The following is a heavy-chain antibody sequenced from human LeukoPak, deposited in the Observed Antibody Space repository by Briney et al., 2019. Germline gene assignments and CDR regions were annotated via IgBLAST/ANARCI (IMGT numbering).Heavy chain of an antibody. Sequence: PSETLSLTCTVSGGSISSYYWSWIRQPPGKGLEWIGYIYYSGSTNYNPSLKSRVTISVDTSKNQFSLKLSSVTAADTAVYYCARVSEVVTAIFDYWGQGTLVTVSS. CDR1: GGSISSYY. V-gene: IGHV4-59*01. CDR2: IYYSGST. D-gene: IGHD2-21*02. CDR3: ARVSEVVTAIFDY. J-gene: IGHJ4*02.